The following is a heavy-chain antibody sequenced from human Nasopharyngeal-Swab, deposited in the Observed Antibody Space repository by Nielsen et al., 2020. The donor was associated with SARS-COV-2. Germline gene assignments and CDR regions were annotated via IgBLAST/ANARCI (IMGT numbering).Heavy chain of an antibody. Sequence: RQAPGKGLEWIGEINHSGSTNYNPSLKSRVTISVDTSKNQFSLKLYSVTAADTAIYYCARRSGYSYGYALDNWGPGTLVTVSS. CDR3: ARRSGYSYGYALDN. J-gene: IGHJ4*02. CDR2: INHSGST. V-gene: IGHV4-34*01. D-gene: IGHD5-18*01.